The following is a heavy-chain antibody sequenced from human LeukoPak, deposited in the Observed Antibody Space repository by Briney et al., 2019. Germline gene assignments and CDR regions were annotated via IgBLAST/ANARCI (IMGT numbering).Heavy chain of an antibody. CDR2: IYYNGNT. V-gene: IGHV4-31*01. J-gene: IGHJ5*02. CDR3: ARSDCSSTSCWQAWFDP. D-gene: IGHD2-2*01. Sequence: SETQSLTCTVSGGSISSGGYYWSWIRQHPGKGLEWIGSIYYNGNTYYNPSLKSQVTVSVDTSRTQFSLRLSSVTAADTAVYYCARSDCSSTSCWQAWFDPWGQGTLVTVSS. CDR1: GGSISSGGYY.